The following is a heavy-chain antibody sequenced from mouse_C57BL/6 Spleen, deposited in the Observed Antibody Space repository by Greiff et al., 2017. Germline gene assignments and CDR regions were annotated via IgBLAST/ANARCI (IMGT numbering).Heavy chain of an antibody. Sequence: VQLQQSGPVLVKPGASVKMSCKASGYTFTDYYMNWVQQSHGKSLEWIGVINPYNGGTSYTQKLKGKATLTVDKSSSTAYMELDSLTSKDSAVYYCARWEITTYYFDDWGQGTTLTVSS. CDR1: GYTFTDYY. J-gene: IGHJ2*01. D-gene: IGHD2-4*01. CDR3: ARWEITTYYFDD. CDR2: INPYNGGT. V-gene: IGHV1-19*01.